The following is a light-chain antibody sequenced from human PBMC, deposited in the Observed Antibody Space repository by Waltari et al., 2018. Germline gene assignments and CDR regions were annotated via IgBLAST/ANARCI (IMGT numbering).Light chain of an antibody. CDR2: EVT. J-gene: IGLJ3*02. CDR1: SSDIGYYNL. CDR3: CSYAGSGTWV. Sequence: GSPGQSITISCTGTSSDIGYYNLVSWYQHLPGKAPKVMIYEVTKRPSGVSNRFSGSKSGNTASLTISGVQAEDEGHYYCCSYAGSGTWVFGGGTKLTVL. V-gene: IGLV2-23*02.